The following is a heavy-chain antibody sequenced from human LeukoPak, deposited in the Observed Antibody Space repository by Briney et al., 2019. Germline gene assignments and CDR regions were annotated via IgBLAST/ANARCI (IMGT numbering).Heavy chain of an antibody. CDR2: ISWNSGSI. Sequence: PGGSLRLSCAASGLTFDDYAMHWVRQAPGKGLEWVSRISWNSGSIGYADSVKGRFTSSRDNAKNSLYLQMSNLRPEDTALYYCVKDLGKFSYYSYAMDVWGQGTTVTVSS. V-gene: IGHV3-9*01. D-gene: IGHD1-26*01. J-gene: IGHJ6*02. CDR3: VKDLGKFSYYSYAMDV. CDR1: GLTFDDYA.